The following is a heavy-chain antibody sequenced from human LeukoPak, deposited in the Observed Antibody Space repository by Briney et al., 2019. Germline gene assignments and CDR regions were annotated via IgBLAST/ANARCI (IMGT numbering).Heavy chain of an antibody. CDR2: ISSSSSYI. CDR3: ARDRAGANWFDP. Sequence: GGSLRLSCAASGFTFSSYSMNWVGQAPGKGLEWVSSISSSSSYIYYADSVKGRFTISRDNAKNSLYLQMNSLRAEDTAVYYCARDRAGANWFDPWGQGTLVTVSS. V-gene: IGHV3-21*01. J-gene: IGHJ5*02. CDR1: GFTFSSYS.